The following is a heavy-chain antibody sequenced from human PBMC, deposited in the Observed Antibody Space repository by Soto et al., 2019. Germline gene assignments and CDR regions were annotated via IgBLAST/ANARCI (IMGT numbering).Heavy chain of an antibody. V-gene: IGHV3-23*01. CDR3: AKAVGHYPNGAFDY. J-gene: IGHJ4*02. Sequence: EVQLFESGGGLVQPGGSLRLSCAASGFTLSTYAMSWVRQAPGKGLEWVSAISGGAGTTYYADSVKGRFTISRDSSKNTLYLQMNALKAEDTAVYYCAKAVGHYPNGAFDYGGKGTLVTFSP. CDR2: ISGGAGTT. CDR1: GFTLSTYA. D-gene: IGHD7-27*01.